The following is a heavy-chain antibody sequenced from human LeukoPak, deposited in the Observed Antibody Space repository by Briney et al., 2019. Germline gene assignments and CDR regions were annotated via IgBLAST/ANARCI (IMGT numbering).Heavy chain of an antibody. CDR2: INHSGST. D-gene: IGHD6-13*01. CDR3: ASAWIAAAGSIDY. J-gene: IGHJ4*02. V-gene: IGHV4-34*01. CDR1: GGSFSGYY. Sequence: SETLSLTCAVSGGSFSGYYWTWIRQPPGKGLEWIGEINHSGSTNYNPSLKSRVTISVDTSKNQFSLKLSSVTAADTAVYYCASAWIAAAGSIDYWGQGTLVTVSS.